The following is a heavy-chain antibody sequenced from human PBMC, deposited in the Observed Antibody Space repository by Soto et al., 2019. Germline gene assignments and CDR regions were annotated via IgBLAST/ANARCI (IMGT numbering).Heavy chain of an antibody. CDR2: IGTAGDT. V-gene: IGHV3-13*04. J-gene: IGHJ4*02. CDR1: GFTFSSYD. CDR3: VRGRHSSSWYPFDY. D-gene: IGHD6-13*01. Sequence: EVQLVESGGGLVQPGGTLRLSCAASGFTFSSYDMHWVRQATGKGLEWVSAIGTAGDTYYPGSVKGRFTISRENANNSLYLQMDSLRAGDTAVYYCVRGRHSSSWYPFDYWGQGTLVTVSS.